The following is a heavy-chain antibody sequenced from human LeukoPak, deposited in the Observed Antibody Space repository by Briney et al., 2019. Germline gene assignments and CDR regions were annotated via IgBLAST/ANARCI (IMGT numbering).Heavy chain of an antibody. V-gene: IGHV3-23*01. CDR3: AKETGDY. CDR2: INGTGSTT. D-gene: IGHD3-10*01. CDR1: GFIFGNYY. J-gene: IGHJ4*02. Sequence: GGSLRLSCEASGFIFGNYYMSWVRQAPGKGLEWVAAINGTGSTTYHADSVKGRFTISRDNSKNTLYLQMNSLRAEDTAVYYCAKETGDYWGQGTLVTVSS.